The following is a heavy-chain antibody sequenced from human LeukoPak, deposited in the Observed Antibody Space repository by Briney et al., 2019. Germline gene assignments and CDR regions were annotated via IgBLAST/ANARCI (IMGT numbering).Heavy chain of an antibody. CDR1: GFTFSSYG. Sequence: GGSLRLSCAASGFTFSSYGMHWVRQAPGKGLEWVAVISYDGSNKYYADSVKGRFSISRDNSKNTLYLQMNSLRAEDTAVYYCAKDLLKHGSGSFDYWGQGTLVTVSS. V-gene: IGHV3-30*18. CDR2: ISYDGSNK. J-gene: IGHJ4*02. D-gene: IGHD3-10*01. CDR3: AKDLLKHGSGSFDY.